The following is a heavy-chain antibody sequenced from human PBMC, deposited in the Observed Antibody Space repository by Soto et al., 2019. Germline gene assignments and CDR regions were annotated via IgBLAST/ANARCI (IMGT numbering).Heavy chain of an antibody. Sequence: SVKVSCKASGGTFSSYAISWVRQAPGQGLEWMGGIIPIFGTANYAQKFQGRVTITADESTSTAYMELSSLRSEDTAVHYCARGDYYDSSGYYDYWGQGTLVTVAS. CDR1: GGTFSSYA. V-gene: IGHV1-69*13. D-gene: IGHD3-22*01. J-gene: IGHJ4*02. CDR2: IIPIFGTA. CDR3: ARGDYYDSSGYYDY.